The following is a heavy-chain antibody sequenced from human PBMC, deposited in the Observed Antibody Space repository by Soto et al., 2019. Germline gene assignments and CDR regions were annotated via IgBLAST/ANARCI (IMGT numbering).Heavy chain of an antibody. CDR2: INPNSGDT. CDR3: ASESDTLMVAWEDGMDV. D-gene: IGHD1-26*01. CDR1: GHTFTAHY. Sequence: ASVKVSCKASGHTFTAHYVHWVRQVPGQGHEWMGWINPNSGDTKFAQKFQGRVTMTSDTPTSTAYMELRRLRSDDTAVYYCASESDTLMVAWEDGMDVWGQGTTVTVSS. J-gene: IGHJ6*02. V-gene: IGHV1-2*02.